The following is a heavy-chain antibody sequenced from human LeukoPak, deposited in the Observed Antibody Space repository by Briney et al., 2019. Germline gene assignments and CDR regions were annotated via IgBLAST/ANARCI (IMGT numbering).Heavy chain of an antibody. CDR3: VRDGIRDIPGVITIRYDY. D-gene: IGHD3-10*01. Sequence: QPGGSLRLSCAGSGFTFSSYEMNWVRQAPGKGLEWVSYISSSGRAIYYADSVKGRFTVSRDNAKNSLYLQMDSLRAEDTALYYCVRDGIRDIPGVITIRYDYWGQGTLVTVSS. V-gene: IGHV3-48*03. CDR2: ISSSGRAI. CDR1: GFTFSSYE. J-gene: IGHJ4*02.